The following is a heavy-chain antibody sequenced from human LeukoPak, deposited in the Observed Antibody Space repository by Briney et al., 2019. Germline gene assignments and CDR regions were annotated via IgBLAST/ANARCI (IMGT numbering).Heavy chain of an antibody. CDR3: ARLLWFGELPIDY. CDR2: ISAYNGNT. J-gene: IGHJ4*02. Sequence: ASVKVSCKASGGTFSSYAISWVRQAPGQGLEWMGWISAYNGNTNYAQKLQGRVTMTTDTSTSTAYMELRSLRSDDTAVYYCARLLWFGELPIDYWGQGTLVTVSS. D-gene: IGHD3-10*01. V-gene: IGHV1-18*01. CDR1: GGTFSSYA.